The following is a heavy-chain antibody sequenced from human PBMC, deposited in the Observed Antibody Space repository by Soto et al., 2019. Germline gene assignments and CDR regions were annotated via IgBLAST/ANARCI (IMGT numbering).Heavy chain of an antibody. D-gene: IGHD3-3*01. CDR3: ARLKLEYYDFWSGYFDV. CDR1: GGSISSYY. V-gene: IGHV4-59*08. CDR2: IYYSGST. J-gene: IGHJ6*04. Sequence: PSETLSLTCTVSGGSISSYYWSWIRQPPGKGLEWIGYIYYSGSTNYNPSLKSRVTISVDTSKNQFSLKLSSVTAADTAVYYCARLKLEYYDFWSGYFDVWGKGTTVTVSS.